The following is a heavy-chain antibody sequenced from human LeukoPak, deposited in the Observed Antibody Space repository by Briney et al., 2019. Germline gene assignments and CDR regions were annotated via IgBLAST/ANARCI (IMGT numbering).Heavy chain of an antibody. V-gene: IGHV3-66*01. J-gene: IGHJ4*02. D-gene: IGHD4-17*01. Sequence: GGSLRLSCAASGFTVTNNYMSWVRQAPGMGLEWVSMIYSGGNTYYADSVKGRFTISRDNSKNTLYLQMTSLRVEDTALYYCASSPTVTTFDYWGQGILVTVSS. CDR3: ASSPTVTTFDY. CDR1: GFTVTNNY. CDR2: IYSGGNT.